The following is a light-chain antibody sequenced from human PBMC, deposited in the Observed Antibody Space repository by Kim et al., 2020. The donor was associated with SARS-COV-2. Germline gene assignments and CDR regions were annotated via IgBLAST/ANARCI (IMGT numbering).Light chain of an antibody. CDR3: QQRGNWPLT. V-gene: IGKV3-11*01. CDR1: QSVSSY. CDR2: DAS. Sequence: SLSPGERATPTCRASQSVSSYLAWYQQKPGQAPRLLIYDASNRATGIPARFSGSGSGTDFTLTIGSLEPEDFAVYYCQQRGNWPLTFGGGTKLEI. J-gene: IGKJ4*01.